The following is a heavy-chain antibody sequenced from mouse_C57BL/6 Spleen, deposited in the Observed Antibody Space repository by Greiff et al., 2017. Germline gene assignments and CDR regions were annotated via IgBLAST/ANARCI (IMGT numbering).Heavy chain of an antibody. Sequence: EVQLQQSGPELVKPGASVKISCKASGYTFTDYYMNWVKQSHGKSLEWIGDINPNDGGTNYNQKFKGKATLTVDTSSSTAYLQLSSLTSEDSAVYYGVTLYYGNLTWFAYGGQGTLATVSA. V-gene: IGHV1-26*01. D-gene: IGHD2-1*01. J-gene: IGHJ3*01. CDR2: INPNDGGT. CDR3: VTLYYGNLTWFAY. CDR1: GYTFTDYY.